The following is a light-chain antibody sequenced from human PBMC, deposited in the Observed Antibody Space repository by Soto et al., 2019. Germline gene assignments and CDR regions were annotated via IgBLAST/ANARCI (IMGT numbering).Light chain of an antibody. CDR2: EVS. Sequence: QSVLTQPASVSGSPGQSITISCTGTSSDVGAYNYVSWYQQHPGKAPKLIIYEVSHRPSGVSNRFSGSKSGNTASLTISGLQSEDEADYCCSSYTSSTTLVFGGGTKVTVL. CDR3: SSYTSSTTLV. V-gene: IGLV2-14*01. CDR1: SSDVGAYNY. J-gene: IGLJ2*01.